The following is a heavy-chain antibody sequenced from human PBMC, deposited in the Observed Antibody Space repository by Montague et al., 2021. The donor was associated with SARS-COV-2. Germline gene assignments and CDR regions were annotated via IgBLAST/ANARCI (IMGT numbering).Heavy chain of an antibody. J-gene: IGHJ4*02. V-gene: IGHV6-1*01. CDR1: GDSVSSNRAT. CDR3: ARIPVGSKYYFDF. D-gene: IGHD2-2*01. CDR2: TYYRYKRYN. Sequence: CAISGDSVSSNRATWNWNRQSPSTGLEWVGRTYYRYKRYNEYAESVKSRITIEPDTSNHQFSLHLNSVTPEDTAVYYCARIPVGSKYYFDFWGQGTLVTVSS.